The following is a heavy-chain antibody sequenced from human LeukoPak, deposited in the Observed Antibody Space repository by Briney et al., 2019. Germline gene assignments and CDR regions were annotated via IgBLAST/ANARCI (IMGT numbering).Heavy chain of an antibody. J-gene: IGHJ4*02. CDR3: ARLSGYCSSTSCSVRGDY. CDR1: GGTFSSYT. CDR2: IIPILGIA. Sequence: SVKVSCKASGGTFSSYTISWVRQAPGQGLEWMGRIIPILGIANYAQKFQGRVTITADKSTSTAYMELSSLRSEDTAVYYCARLSGYCSSTSCSVRGDYWGQGTLVTVSS. V-gene: IGHV1-69*02. D-gene: IGHD2-2*01.